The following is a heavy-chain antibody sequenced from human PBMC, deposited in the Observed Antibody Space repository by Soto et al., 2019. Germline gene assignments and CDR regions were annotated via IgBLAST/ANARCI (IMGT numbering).Heavy chain of an antibody. J-gene: IGHJ6*03. CDR1: GFTFSSYA. CDR3: AKIPITIFGVVIIPYYYYMDV. CDR2: ISGSGGST. Sequence: GGSLRLSCAASGFTFSSYAMSWVRQAPGKGLEWVSAISGSGGSTYYADSVKGRFTISRDNPKNTLYLQMNSLRAEDTAVYYCAKIPITIFGVVIIPYYYYMDVWGKGTTVTVSS. V-gene: IGHV3-23*01. D-gene: IGHD3-3*01.